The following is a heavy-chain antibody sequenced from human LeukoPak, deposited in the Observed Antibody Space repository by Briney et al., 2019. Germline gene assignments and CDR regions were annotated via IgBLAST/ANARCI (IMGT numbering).Heavy chain of an antibody. CDR1: EYNFNNYW. CDR3: ARSIRTLLIWFGELSSDALDI. CDR2: IYPGDSDT. D-gene: IGHD3-10*01. J-gene: IGHJ3*02. Sequence: GESLKISCKGSEYNFNNYWIGWVRQMPGKGLGWMGIIYPGDSDTRYSPSFQGQVTISVDTSISTAFLEWSSLKASDTAMYYCARSIRTLLIWFGELSSDALDIWGQGTMVTVSS. V-gene: IGHV5-51*01.